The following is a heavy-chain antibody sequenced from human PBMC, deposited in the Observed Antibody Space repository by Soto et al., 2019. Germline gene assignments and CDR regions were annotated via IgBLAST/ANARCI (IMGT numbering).Heavy chain of an antibody. CDR3: AHPRGYGVFDAVDI. CDR1: GFIFSSYA. CDR2: IDQSGGTA. Sequence: EVQLLESGGGLVQPGGSLRLSCTASGFIFSSYAMNWVRQAPGKGLELVAGIDQSGGTAYYAESVRGRVAISRDNSINTLYLQMSSLSPEDTALYYCAHPRGYGVFDAVDIWGQGTMVTVSS. J-gene: IGHJ3*02. V-gene: IGHV3-23*01. D-gene: IGHD2-8*01.